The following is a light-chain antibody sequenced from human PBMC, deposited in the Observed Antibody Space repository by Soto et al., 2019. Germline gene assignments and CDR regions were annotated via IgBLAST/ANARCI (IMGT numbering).Light chain of an antibody. CDR3: QQFSSPPFFP. CDR1: QNINTF. J-gene: IGKJ2*01. CDR2: GAS. V-gene: IGKV1-39*01. Sequence: DIEMTQSPSSLSASVGDRITISCRASQNINTFLNWYQQKGGKAPKLLIHGASSLQSGVPLRFSGSGSGTDFSLTISSLQAEDVAIYYCQQFSSPPFFPFGQGTKVEIK.